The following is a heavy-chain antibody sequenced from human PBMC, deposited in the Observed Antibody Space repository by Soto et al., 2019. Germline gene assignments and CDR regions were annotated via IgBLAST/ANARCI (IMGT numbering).Heavy chain of an antibody. J-gene: IGHJ4*01. CDR2: VKSKNDGGTT. Sequence: GGSLRLSCAASCFTFSTAWINWVRQAPGKGLEWVGRVKSKNDGGTTDFAAPVKGRFAISRDDSKNMVYLEMNSLQTEDTAIYYCTTDSYITSIIVRFDYWGHGTLVTVSS. CDR3: TTDSYITSIIVRFDY. V-gene: IGHV3-15*07. CDR1: CFTFSTAW. D-gene: IGHD3-22*01.